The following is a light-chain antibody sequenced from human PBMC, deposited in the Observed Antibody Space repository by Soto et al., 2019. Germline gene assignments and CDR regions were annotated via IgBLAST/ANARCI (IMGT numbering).Light chain of an antibody. CDR3: SSYTGSSTLGVV. CDR2: DVS. CDR1: SSDIGGYNF. V-gene: IGLV2-14*01. J-gene: IGLJ2*01. Sequence: QSALTQPASVSGSPGQSITISCTGTSSDIGGYNFVSWYQQHPGQAPKLMIYDVSNRPSGVSNRFSGSKSANTASLTISGLQAEDEGDYYCSSYTGSSTLGVVFGGGTKLTVL.